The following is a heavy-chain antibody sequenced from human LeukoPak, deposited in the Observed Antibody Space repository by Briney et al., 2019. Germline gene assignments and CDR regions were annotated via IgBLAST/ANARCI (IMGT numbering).Heavy chain of an antibody. Sequence: GGSLRLSCVSSGFTIGTAWMSWVRQAPGKGLEWLGHIKSEGEGATTEYAAPAKGRFAISRDDSKNMISLQLSSLKIDATAIYYCIVHFTYFSGFDVWGKGTPVTVSS. CDR1: GFTIGTAW. CDR3: IVHFTYFSGFDV. J-gene: IGHJ6*04. V-gene: IGHV3-15*01. D-gene: IGHD2-8*01. CDR2: IKSEGEGATT.